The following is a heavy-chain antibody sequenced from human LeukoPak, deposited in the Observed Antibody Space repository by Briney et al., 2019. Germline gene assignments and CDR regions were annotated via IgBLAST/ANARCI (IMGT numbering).Heavy chain of an antibody. CDR1: GGSISSSGYY. D-gene: IGHD3-22*01. J-gene: IGHJ4*02. CDR2: IYYSGRT. CDR3: ARGGYFYDASGYLDLDY. Sequence: PSEPLSLTCTVSGGSISSSGYYWGWIRQPPGKGLEWIGSIYYSGRTYYNPSLKSRVSISVDTSKNQFSLTLISVTAADTAVYYCARGGYFYDASGYLDLDYWGQGILVTVSS. V-gene: IGHV4-39*07.